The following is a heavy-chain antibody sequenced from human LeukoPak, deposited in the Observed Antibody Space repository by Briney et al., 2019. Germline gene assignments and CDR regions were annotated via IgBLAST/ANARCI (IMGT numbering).Heavy chain of an antibody. D-gene: IGHD5-12*01. CDR1: GFTFSSYT. V-gene: IGHV3-21*01. CDR3: ARVGYSGYDFEWFDP. J-gene: IGHJ5*02. CDR2: ISSSSSYI. Sequence: GGSLRLSCAASGFTFSSYTMNWVRQAPGKGLEWVSSISSSSSYIYYADSVKGRFTISRDYAKNSLYLQMNSLRAEDTAVYYCARVGYSGYDFEWFDPWGQGTLVTVSS.